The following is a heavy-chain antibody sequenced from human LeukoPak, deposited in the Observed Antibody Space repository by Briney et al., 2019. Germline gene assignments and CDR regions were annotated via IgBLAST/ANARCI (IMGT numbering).Heavy chain of an antibody. D-gene: IGHD3-10*01. Sequence: PGGSLRLSCAASGFTFSSYAMSWVRQAPGKGLEWVSAISGSGGSTYYADSVKGRFTISRDNSKNTLSLQMNSPRAEDTAVYYCAKMAAGSYYFDYWGQGTLVTVSS. CDR2: ISGSGGST. V-gene: IGHV3-23*01. CDR1: GFTFSSYA. J-gene: IGHJ4*02. CDR3: AKMAAGSYYFDY.